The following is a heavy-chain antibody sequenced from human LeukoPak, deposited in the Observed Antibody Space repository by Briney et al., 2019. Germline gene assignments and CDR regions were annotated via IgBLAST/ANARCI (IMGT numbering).Heavy chain of an antibody. CDR3: ARDGARSNYGDYVGDY. CDR2: IIPIFGTA. V-gene: IGHV1-69*05. J-gene: IGHJ4*02. D-gene: IGHD4-17*01. CDR1: GGTFSSYA. Sequence: GASVKVSCKXSGGTFSSYAISWVRQAPGQGLEWMGWIIPIFGTANYAQKFQGRVTITTDESTSTAYMELSSLRSEDTAVYYCARDGARSNYGDYVGDYWGQGTLVTVSS.